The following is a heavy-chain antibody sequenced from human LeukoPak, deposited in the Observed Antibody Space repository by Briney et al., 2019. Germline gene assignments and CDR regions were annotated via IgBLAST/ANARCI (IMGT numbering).Heavy chain of an antibody. CDR2: ISSSSSTI. Sequence: GGSLRLSCAASGFTFSSYSMNWVRQAPGKGLEWVSYISSSSSTIYYADSVKGRFTISRDNAKNSLYLQMNSLRAEDTAVYYCASDCGGDCYESDYWGQGTLVTVSS. CDR1: GFTFSSYS. J-gene: IGHJ4*02. CDR3: ASDCGGDCYESDY. V-gene: IGHV3-48*01. D-gene: IGHD2-21*01.